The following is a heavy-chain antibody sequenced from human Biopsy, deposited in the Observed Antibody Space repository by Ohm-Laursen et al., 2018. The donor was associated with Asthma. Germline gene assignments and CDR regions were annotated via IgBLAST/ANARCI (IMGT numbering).Heavy chain of an antibody. CDR1: GFAVIRDH. Sequence: LSLTCAASGFAVIRDHMFWVRQAPGKGLEWVSVIYSGGTSHTADSVRGRFTISRDYSKNTLYLQMHSLRAEDTAVYYCARGDSSNWSHYYFDYWGQGTLVTVSS. J-gene: IGHJ4*02. CDR2: IYSGGTS. CDR3: ARGDSSNWSHYYFDY. D-gene: IGHD3-22*01. V-gene: IGHV3-53*01.